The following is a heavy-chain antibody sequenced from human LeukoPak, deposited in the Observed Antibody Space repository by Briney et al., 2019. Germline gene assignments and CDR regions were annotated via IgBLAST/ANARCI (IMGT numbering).Heavy chain of an antibody. D-gene: IGHD6-13*01. J-gene: IGHJ4*02. CDR1: EFTFSNYW. CDR2: IKQDGSEE. V-gene: IGHV3-7*05. CDR3: AKDFSLAAAGYYRY. Sequence: GGSLRLSCAGSEFTFSNYWMNWVRQAPGKGLEWVANIKQDGSEESYVDSVKGRFTISRDNSKNTLYLQMNSLRAEDTAVYYCAKDFSLAAAGYYRYWGQGTLVTVSS.